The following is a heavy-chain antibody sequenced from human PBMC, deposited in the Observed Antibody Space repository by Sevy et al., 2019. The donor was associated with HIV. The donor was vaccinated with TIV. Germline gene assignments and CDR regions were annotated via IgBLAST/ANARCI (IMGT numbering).Heavy chain of an antibody. CDR2: ISNDGSYR. J-gene: IGHJ6*02. CDR1: GFTFSTYD. Sequence: GGSLRLSCAASGFTFSTYDIHWVRQAPGKGLEWVAIISNDGSYRYYADSVRGRFSMSRDNSKDTAYLQMSGLSIEDTAVYYCAKNRPPGGSYFSRHGMDVWGRGTTVTVYS. V-gene: IGHV3-30*18. CDR3: AKNRPPGGSYFSRHGMDV. D-gene: IGHD3-16*01.